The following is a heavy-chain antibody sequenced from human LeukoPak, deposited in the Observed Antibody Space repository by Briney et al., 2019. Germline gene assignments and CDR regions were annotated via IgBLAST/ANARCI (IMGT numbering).Heavy chain of an antibody. J-gene: IGHJ4*02. V-gene: IGHV3-11*01. CDR3: ARESVAGTSIDY. CDR2: ISSSGSTI. D-gene: IGHD6-19*01. CDR1: GFTFSDYY. Sequence: GGSLRLSCAASGFTFSDYYMSWIRQAPGEGLEWVSYISSSGSTIYYADSVKGRFTISRDNAKNSLYLQMNSLRAEDTAVYYCARESVAGTSIDYWGQGTLVTVSS.